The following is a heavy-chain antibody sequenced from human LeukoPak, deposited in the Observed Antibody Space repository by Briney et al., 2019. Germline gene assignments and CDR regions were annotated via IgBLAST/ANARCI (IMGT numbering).Heavy chain of an antibody. CDR2: INNDGSST. CDR3: TRDMIPVDFFDF. CDR1: GFTFSGFW. Sequence: GGSLRLSCAASGFTFSGFWMHWVRQAPGKGLVWVSRINNDGSSTSYADSVKGRFTISRDNDKNTLYLQMNSLRVEDTAVYYCTRDMIPVDFFDFWGQGTLVAVSS. J-gene: IGHJ4*02. V-gene: IGHV3-74*01. D-gene: IGHD3-22*01.